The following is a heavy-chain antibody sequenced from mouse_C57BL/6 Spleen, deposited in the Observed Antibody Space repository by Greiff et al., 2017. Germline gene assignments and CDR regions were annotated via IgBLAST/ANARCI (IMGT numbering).Heavy chain of an antibody. J-gene: IGHJ2*01. CDR2: IWRGGST. Sequence: VKVVESGPGLVQPSQSLSITCTVSGFSLTSYGVHWVRQSPGKGLEWLGVIWRGGSTDYNAAFMSRLSITKDNSKSQVFFNMNSLQADDTAIYYCAKTGGNYYFDYWGQGTTLTVSS. V-gene: IGHV2-5*01. CDR1: GFSLTSYG. CDR3: AKTGGNYYFDY. D-gene: IGHD2-1*01.